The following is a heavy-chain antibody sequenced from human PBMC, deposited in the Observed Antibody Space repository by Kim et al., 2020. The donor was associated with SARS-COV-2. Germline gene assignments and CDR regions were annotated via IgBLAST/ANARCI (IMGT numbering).Heavy chain of an antibody. CDR3: ARARGGEFDWLFSYDAFVV. Sequence: GGSLRLSCAASGFTFTNYWMDWVRQAPGRGLEWVANIKHDGSQTFYADSVKGRFTISRDNDESSLSLHMDSLGVDDSAIYYCARARGGEFDWLFSYDAFVVWGQGTVVTVSS. V-gene: IGHV3-7*01. CDR2: IKHDGSQT. D-gene: IGHD3-9*01. J-gene: IGHJ3*01. CDR1: GFTFTNYW.